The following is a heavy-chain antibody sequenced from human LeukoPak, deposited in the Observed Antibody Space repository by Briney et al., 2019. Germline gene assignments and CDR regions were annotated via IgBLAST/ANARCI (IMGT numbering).Heavy chain of an antibody. CDR1: GFTFSSYT. J-gene: IGHJ5*02. CDR3: ARDLTVTSTCWFDL. V-gene: IGHV3-21*01. D-gene: IGHD4-11*01. CDR2: ITGSSTYI. Sequence: GGSLRLSCAVSGFTFSSYTMNWVRQAPGKGLEWVSSITGSSTYIYYADSVKGRFTISRDNAKNSLYLQMNNLEAEDTAVYYCARDLTVTSTCWFDLWGQGTLVTVSS.